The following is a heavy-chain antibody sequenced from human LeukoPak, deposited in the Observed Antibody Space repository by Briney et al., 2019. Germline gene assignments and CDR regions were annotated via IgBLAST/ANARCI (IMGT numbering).Heavy chain of an antibody. D-gene: IGHD3-22*01. CDR1: AGSISSGVYY. J-gene: IGHJ4*02. V-gene: IGHV4-61*02. CDR2: ISASGNT. CDR3: XXXXXXSGYYFVPYF. Sequence: SQTLSLTCTVSAGSISSGVYYWSWIRQPAEKGLEWIGRISASGNTNYNPSLKSRVTISVDTSRNQFSLKLSSVTAADTAVYXXXXXXXXSGYYFVPYFWGQGTLVTVSS.